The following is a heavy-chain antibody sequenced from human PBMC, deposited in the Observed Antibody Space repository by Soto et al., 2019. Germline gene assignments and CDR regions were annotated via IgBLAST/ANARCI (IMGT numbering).Heavy chain of an antibody. CDR1: GGSFSGYY. J-gene: IGHJ4*02. D-gene: IGHD3-10*01. CDR2: INHSGST. CDR3: ARDLLERNQKVRGFYY. V-gene: IGHV4-34*01. Sequence: QVQLQQWGAGLLKPSETLSLTCAVYGGSFSGYYWSWIRQPPGKGLEWIGEINHSGSTNYNPSLNSRVTISVDTSKHPVALKRSSVTAADTAVYYCARDLLERNQKVRGFYYWGQGTLVTVSS.